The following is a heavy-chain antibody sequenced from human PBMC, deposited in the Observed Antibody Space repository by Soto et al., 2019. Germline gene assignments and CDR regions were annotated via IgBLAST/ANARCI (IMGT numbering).Heavy chain of an antibody. V-gene: IGHV4-59*01. Sequence: SETLSLTCTVSGGSIRSYYWSWIRQAPGKGLEWIGYLYNSGSTVYNPSLKSRVTISVDTSKNQFSLKLNSVTAADTAVYYCARDRNYYGSGSYPPSNWFDPWGQGTLVTVSS. CDR3: ARDRNYYGSGSYPPSNWFDP. D-gene: IGHD3-10*01. J-gene: IGHJ5*02. CDR2: LYNSGST. CDR1: GGSIRSYY.